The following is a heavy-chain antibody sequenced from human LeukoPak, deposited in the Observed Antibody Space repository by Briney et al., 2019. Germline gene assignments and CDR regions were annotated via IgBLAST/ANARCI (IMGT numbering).Heavy chain of an antibody. CDR2: IKHDGSEK. CDR1: GFSFKSYW. D-gene: IGHD3-3*01. CDR3: ARGATYYDFWSGLKVSDY. Sequence: GGSLRLSCAASGFSFKSYWMSWVRQTPGKGLEWVANIKHDGSEKYYVDSVKGRFTISRDNAKNLLYLQMNSLRAEDTAMYYCARGATYYDFWSGLKVSDYWGQGTLVTVSS. J-gene: IGHJ4*02. V-gene: IGHV3-7*03.